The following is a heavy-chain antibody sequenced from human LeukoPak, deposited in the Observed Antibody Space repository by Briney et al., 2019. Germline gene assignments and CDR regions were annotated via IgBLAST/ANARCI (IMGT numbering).Heavy chain of an antibody. CDR3: AKGGGYEAQYYYYYLDV. J-gene: IGHJ6*03. Sequence: QPGGSLRLSCAASGFTFSHYGMHWVRQAPGKGLEWVAFIRYSASDTYYADSVKGRFTISRDNSKNTLYLQMKSLRAEDTAVYYCAKGGGYEAQYYYYYLDVWGKGTTVTISS. CDR2: IRYSASDT. D-gene: IGHD5-12*01. CDR1: GFTFSHYG. V-gene: IGHV3-30*02.